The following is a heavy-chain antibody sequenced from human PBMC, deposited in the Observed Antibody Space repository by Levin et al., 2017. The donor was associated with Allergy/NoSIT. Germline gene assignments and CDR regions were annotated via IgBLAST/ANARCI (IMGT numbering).Heavy chain of an antibody. D-gene: IGHD4-23*01. Sequence: GGSLRLSCAASGFTFNNYAMSWVRQAPGKGLEWVSAITNSGRTYYADSAKGRFTVSRDNSKNTLYLQMNSLRADDTAVYYCAKEMTTVVPVFDYWGQGTLVTVSS. CDR1: GFTFNNYA. J-gene: IGHJ4*02. CDR3: AKEMTTVVPVFDY. V-gene: IGHV3-23*01. CDR2: ITNSGRT.